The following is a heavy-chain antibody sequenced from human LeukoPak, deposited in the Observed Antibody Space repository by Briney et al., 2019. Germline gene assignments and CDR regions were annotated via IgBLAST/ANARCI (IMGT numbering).Heavy chain of an antibody. V-gene: IGHV3-48*03. Sequence: GGSLRLSCGASGFTFSSYEMNWVRQAPGKGLEWVPYISSGGSAIYYADSVKGRFTVSRDNTRNSLYLQMNSLRAEDTAVYYCARDPASIDSSGYSYGYWGQGTLVTVSS. J-gene: IGHJ4*02. CDR2: ISSGGSAI. D-gene: IGHD3-22*01. CDR3: ARDPASIDSSGYSYGY. CDR1: GFTFSSYE.